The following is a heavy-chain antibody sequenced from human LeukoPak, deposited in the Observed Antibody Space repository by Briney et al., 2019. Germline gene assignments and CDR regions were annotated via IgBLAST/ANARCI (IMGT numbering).Heavy chain of an antibody. D-gene: IGHD3-3*01. Sequence: GGSLRLSCAASGFTFSSYAMSWVRQAPGKGLEWVSAISGSGGSTYYADSVKGRFTISRDNSKNTLYLQMNSLRAKDTAVYYCAKDSLRDTIFGVVIIGGGGFDYWGQGTLVTVSS. J-gene: IGHJ4*02. V-gene: IGHV3-23*01. CDR2: ISGSGGST. CDR1: GFTFSSYA. CDR3: AKDSLRDTIFGVVIIGGGGFDY.